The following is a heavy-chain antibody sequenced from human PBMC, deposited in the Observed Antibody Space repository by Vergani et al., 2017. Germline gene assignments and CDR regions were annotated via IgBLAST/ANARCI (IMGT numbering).Heavy chain of an antibody. Sequence: QVQLQESGPGLVRPSETLSLTCTVSGGSLSGYYWNWIRQTPGEGLEWIGYVEDSGYFNYNPSLKTRVSMSSDTSNSQFSLMLSSVTGADTAVYYCARSIVSRNPPDYFDNWGQGTLVTVS. CDR3: ARSIVSRNPPDYFDN. D-gene: IGHD1-14*01. J-gene: IGHJ4*02. V-gene: IGHV4-59*01. CDR1: GGSLSGYY. CDR2: VEDSGYF.